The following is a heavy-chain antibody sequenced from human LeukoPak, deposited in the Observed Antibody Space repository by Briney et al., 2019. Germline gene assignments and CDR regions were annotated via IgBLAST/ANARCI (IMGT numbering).Heavy chain of an antibody. J-gene: IGHJ6*02. CDR1: GGSFSGYY. CDR2: INHSGST. D-gene: IGHD3-3*01. CDR3: ARRFPVYDFWSGYPLGMDV. V-gene: IGHV4-34*01. Sequence: ETLSLTCAVYGGSFSGYYWSWIRQPPGKGLEWIGEINHSGSTNYNPSLKSRVTISVDTSKNQFSLKLSSVTAADTAVYYCARRFPVYDFWSGYPLGMDVWGQGTTVTVSS.